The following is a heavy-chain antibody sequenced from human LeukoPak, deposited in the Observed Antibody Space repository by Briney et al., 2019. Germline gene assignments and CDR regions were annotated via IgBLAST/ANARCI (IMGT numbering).Heavy chain of an antibody. CDR2: ISSSSSYI. CDR1: RFTFSSYS. Sequence: GGSLRLSCAASRFTFSSYSMNWVRQAPGKGLEWVSSISSSSSYIYYADSVKGRFTISRDNAKNSLYLQMNSLRAEDTAVYYCARADPHGDVLRYFDWLARRRGAFDIWGQGTMVTVSS. V-gene: IGHV3-21*01. D-gene: IGHD3-9*01. J-gene: IGHJ3*02. CDR3: ARADPHGDVLRYFDWLARRRGAFDI.